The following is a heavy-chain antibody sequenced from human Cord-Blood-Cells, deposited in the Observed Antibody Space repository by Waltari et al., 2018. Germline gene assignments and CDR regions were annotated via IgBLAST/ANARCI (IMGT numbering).Heavy chain of an antibody. D-gene: IGHD3-22*01. CDR3: ARHRYYYDSSGYCDY. Sequence: EVQLVQSGAEVKKPGESLKISCKGSGYSFTSYWIGWVRQIPGKSLEWMGIIYPGDSDTRYSPSFQGQVTISADKAISTAYLQWSGLKASDTAMYYCARHRYYYDSSGYCDYWGQGTLVTVSS. J-gene: IGHJ4*02. V-gene: IGHV5-51*01. CDR2: IYPGDSDT. CDR1: GYSFTSYW.